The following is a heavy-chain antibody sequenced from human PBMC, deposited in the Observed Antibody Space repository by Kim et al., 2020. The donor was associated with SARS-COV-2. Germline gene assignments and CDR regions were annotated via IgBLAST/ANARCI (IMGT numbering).Heavy chain of an antibody. CDR3: ARHGPGIAAARTLDY. V-gene: IGHV4-59*08. J-gene: IGHJ4*02. Sequence: PSLKSRVTISVDTSKNPFSLKLSSVTAADTAVYYCARHGPGIAAARTLDYWGQGTLVTVSS. D-gene: IGHD6-13*01.